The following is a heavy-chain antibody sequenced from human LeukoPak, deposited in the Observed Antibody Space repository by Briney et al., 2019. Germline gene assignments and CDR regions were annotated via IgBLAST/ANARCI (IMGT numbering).Heavy chain of an antibody. V-gene: IGHV4-39*01. CDR3: ARHRMYYYDSSGRGVADAFDI. D-gene: IGHD3-22*01. Sequence: SETLSLTCTVSGGSISSSSYYWGWIRQPPGKGLEWIGSIYYSGSTYYNPSLKSRVTISVDTSKNQFSLKLSSVTAADTAVYYCARHRMYYYDSSGRGVADAFDIWGQGTMVTVSS. CDR1: GGSISSSSYY. CDR2: IYYSGST. J-gene: IGHJ3*02.